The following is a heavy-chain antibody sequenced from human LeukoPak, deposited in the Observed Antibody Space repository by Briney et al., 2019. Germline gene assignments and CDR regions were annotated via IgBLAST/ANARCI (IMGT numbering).Heavy chain of an antibody. J-gene: IGHJ4*02. CDR1: GFTFSSYD. V-gene: IGHV3-13*01. CDR2: IDTAGYT. CDR3: ARVGEGGKGFDY. Sequence: GGSLRLSCAASGFTFSSYDMHWVRLTTGKGLEWVSAIDTAGYTYYPGSVKGRFTISRENAKNSLYLQMNSLRAGDTAVYYRARVGEGGKGFDYWGQGTLVTVSS. D-gene: IGHD4-23*01.